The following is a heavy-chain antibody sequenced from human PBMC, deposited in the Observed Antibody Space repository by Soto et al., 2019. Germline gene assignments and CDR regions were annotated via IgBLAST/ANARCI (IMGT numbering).Heavy chain of an antibody. CDR2: IWYDGSNK. Sequence: QVQLVESGGGVVQPGRSLRPSCAASGFTFSSYGMHWVRQAPGKGLEWVAVIWYDGSNKYYADSVKGRFTISRDNSKNTLYLQMNSLRAEDTAVYYCARDPAFGSGWPFDYWGQGTLVTVSS. CDR1: GFTFSSYG. J-gene: IGHJ4*02. CDR3: ARDPAFGSGWPFDY. D-gene: IGHD6-19*01. V-gene: IGHV3-33*01.